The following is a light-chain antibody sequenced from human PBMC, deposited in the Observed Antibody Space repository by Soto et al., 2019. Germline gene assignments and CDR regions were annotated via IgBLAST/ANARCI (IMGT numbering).Light chain of an antibody. J-gene: IGKJ1*01. CDR1: QSVTSN. CDR2: GTS. Sequence: EIVMTQSPATLSVSPGERATLSCRASQSVTSNLAWYQQKPGQAPRLLMYGTSTRATDVPARFSGSGSGTEFTLSISSLQSEDFAIYYCQQYNYWPRTFGQGTKVEIK. V-gene: IGKV3-15*01. CDR3: QQYNYWPRT.